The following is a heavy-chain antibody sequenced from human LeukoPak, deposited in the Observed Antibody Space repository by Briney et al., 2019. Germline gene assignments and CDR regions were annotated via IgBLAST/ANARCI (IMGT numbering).Heavy chain of an antibody. D-gene: IGHD2/OR15-2a*01. CDR1: GFTVSSNY. Sequence: GGSLRLSCAASGFTVSSNYMSWVRQAPGKGLEWVAVIWYDESNKYYADSVKGRFTISRDNSKNTLYLQMNSLRAEDTAVYYCARDQVQNYYYSGMDVWGQGTTVTVSS. CDR2: IWYDESNK. CDR3: ARDQVQNYYYSGMDV. J-gene: IGHJ6*02. V-gene: IGHV3-33*08.